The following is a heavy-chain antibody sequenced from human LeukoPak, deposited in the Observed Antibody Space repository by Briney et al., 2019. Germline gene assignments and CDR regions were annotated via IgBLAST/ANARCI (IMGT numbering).Heavy chain of an antibody. J-gene: IGHJ6*02. V-gene: IGHV1-24*01. CDR2: FDPEDGET. D-gene: IGHD3-10*01. Sequence: ASVKVSCKVSGYTLTELSMHWVRLAPGKGLEWMGGFDPEDGETIYAQKFQGRVTMTEDTSTDTAYMELSSLRSEDTAVYYCATDTSGYYYYGMDVWGQGTTVTVSS. CDR1: GYTLTELS. CDR3: ATDTSGYYYYGMDV.